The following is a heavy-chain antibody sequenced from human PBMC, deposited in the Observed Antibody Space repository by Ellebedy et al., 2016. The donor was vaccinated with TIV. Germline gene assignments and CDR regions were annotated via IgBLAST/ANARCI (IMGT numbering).Heavy chain of an antibody. CDR3: ARGGEYTGLSASRGGPFDY. CDR2: IYYSGST. D-gene: IGHD3-10*01. CDR1: GGSISSGGYY. Sequence: SETLSLXCTVSGGSISSGGYYWSWIRQPPGKGLEWIGYIYYSGSTNYNPSLKSRVTISVDTSKNQFSLKLSSVTAADTAVYYCARGGEYTGLSASRGGPFDYWGQGTLVTVSS. J-gene: IGHJ4*02. V-gene: IGHV4-61*08.